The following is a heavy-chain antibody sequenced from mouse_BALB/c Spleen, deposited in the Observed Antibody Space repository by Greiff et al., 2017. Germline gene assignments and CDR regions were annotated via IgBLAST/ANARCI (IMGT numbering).Heavy chain of an antibody. D-gene: IGHD2-1*01. Sequence: DVKLVESGGGLVQPGGSLKLSCAASGFTFSSYGMSWVRQTPDKRLELVATINSNGGSTYYPDSVKGRFTISRDNAKNTLYLQMSSLKSEDTAMYYCARVYGNYFDYWGQGTTLTVSS. V-gene: IGHV5-6-3*01. CDR2: INSNGGST. CDR3: ARVYGNYFDY. CDR1: GFTFSSYG. J-gene: IGHJ2*01.